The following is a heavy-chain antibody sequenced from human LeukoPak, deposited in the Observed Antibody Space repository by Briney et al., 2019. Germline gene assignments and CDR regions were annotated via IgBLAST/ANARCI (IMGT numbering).Heavy chain of an antibody. V-gene: IGHV4-59*08. J-gene: IGHJ3*02. CDR3: ASLQGRATNRFDI. D-gene: IGHD1-1*01. CDR1: GGSISSYH. CDR2: IYYSGST. Sequence: SETLSLTCTVSGGSISSYHWSWIRQPPGKGLEWIGYIYYSGSTNYNPSLKSRVTISVDTSKNQFSLKLSSVTAADTAVYYCASLQGRATNRFDIWGQGTMVTVSS.